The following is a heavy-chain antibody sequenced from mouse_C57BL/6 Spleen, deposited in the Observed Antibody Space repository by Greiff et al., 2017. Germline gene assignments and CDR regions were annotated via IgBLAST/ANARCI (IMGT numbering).Heavy chain of an antibody. Sequence: VQLKESGGDLVKPGGSLKLSCAASGFTFSSSGLSWVRQTPDKRLEWVATISSGGSYTSYPDSVKGRFTISRDNAKNTLYLQISSLKSEDTAMYYCARRGDAAWFAYWGKWTLVTVSA. CDR1: GFTFSSSG. J-gene: IGHJ3*01. CDR2: ISSGGSYT. CDR3: ARRGDAAWFAY. V-gene: IGHV5-6*01.